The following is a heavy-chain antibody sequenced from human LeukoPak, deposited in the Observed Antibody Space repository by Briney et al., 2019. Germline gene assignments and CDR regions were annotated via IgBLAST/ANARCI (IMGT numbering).Heavy chain of an antibody. Sequence: GGSLRLSCAASGFTFSSYWMTWVRQVPGKGLEWVANIKQDGSEKYYVDSVRGRFTISRDNSKNTLYLQMNSLRAEDTALYYCAKSPGDIPPYFDRWFDSWGQGTLVAVST. J-gene: IGHJ5*01. CDR3: AKSPGDIPPYFDRWFDS. V-gene: IGHV3-7*03. CDR2: IKQDGSEK. D-gene: IGHD7-27*01. CDR1: GFTFSSYW.